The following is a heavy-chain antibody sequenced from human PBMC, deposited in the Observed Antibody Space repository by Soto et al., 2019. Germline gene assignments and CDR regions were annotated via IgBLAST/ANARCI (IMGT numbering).Heavy chain of an antibody. Sequence: SETLSLTCDVYGGSFSDYIWTWIRQTPGKGLQWIGQINHSGSANYNPSLKSRVTISVHTSSSQFSLELSSVTAADTAVYYCARGLISGSHYSGGWYYFDSWGQGTQVTVSA. V-gene: IGHV4-34*01. CDR2: INHSGSA. D-gene: IGHD1-26*01. J-gene: IGHJ4*02. CDR3: ARGLISGSHYSGGWYYFDS. CDR1: GGSFSDYI.